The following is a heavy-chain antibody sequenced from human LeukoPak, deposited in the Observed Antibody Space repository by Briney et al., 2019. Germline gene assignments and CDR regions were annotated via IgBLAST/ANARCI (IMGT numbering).Heavy chain of an antibody. J-gene: IGHJ5*02. D-gene: IGHD6-19*01. CDR2: IYYSGST. Sequence: PSETLSLTCTVSGGSISSSSYYGGWIRQPPGKGLEWIGSIYYSGSTYYNPSLKSRVTISVDTSKNQFSLKLSSVTAADTAVYYCASPYSSSTWFDPWGQGTLVTVSS. CDR3: ASPYSSSTWFDP. CDR1: GGSISSSSYY. V-gene: IGHV4-39*07.